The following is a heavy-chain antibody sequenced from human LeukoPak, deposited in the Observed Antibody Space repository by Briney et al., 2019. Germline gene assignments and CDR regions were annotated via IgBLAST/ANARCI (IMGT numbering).Heavy chain of an antibody. Sequence: ASVKVSCKASGYTFTGYYSHWVRQAPGQGLEWMGRINPNSGGTNYAQKFQGRVTMTRDTSISTAYMELSRLRSDDTAVYYCARVRSGLGYYGSGSYYNWGQGTLVTVSS. J-gene: IGHJ4*02. CDR2: INPNSGGT. CDR1: GYTFTGYY. D-gene: IGHD3-10*01. V-gene: IGHV1-2*06. CDR3: ARVRSGLGYYGSGSYYN.